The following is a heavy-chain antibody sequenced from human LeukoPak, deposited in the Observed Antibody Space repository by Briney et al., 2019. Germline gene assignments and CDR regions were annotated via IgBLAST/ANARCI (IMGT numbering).Heavy chain of an antibody. J-gene: IGHJ5*02. CDR2: INSDGSST. V-gene: IGHV3-74*01. Sequence: PGGSLRLSCAASGFTFSDYYMSWIRQAPGKGLVWVSRINSDGSSTSYADSVKGRFTISRDNAKNTLYLQMNSLRAEDTAVYYCARGPYCTNGVCYPAWGQGTLVTVSS. CDR3: ARGPYCTNGVCYPA. CDR1: GFTFSDYY. D-gene: IGHD2-8*01.